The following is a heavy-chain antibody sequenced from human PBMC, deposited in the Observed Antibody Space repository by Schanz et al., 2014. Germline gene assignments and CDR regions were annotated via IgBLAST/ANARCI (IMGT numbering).Heavy chain of an antibody. V-gene: IGHV3-30*03. CDR2: ISFDGRNT. Sequence: QVQLVESGGGVVQPGRSLRLSCAASGITLSGYGLHWVRQAPSKGLEWVGFISFDGRNTGYAHSVKGRFTISRDNPKKTLYLQMNSLRAEDTAVYYCARDHQWLARYYRDVWGKGTTVTVSS. D-gene: IGHD6-19*01. CDR3: ARDHQWLARYYRDV. J-gene: IGHJ6*03. CDR1: GITLSGYG.